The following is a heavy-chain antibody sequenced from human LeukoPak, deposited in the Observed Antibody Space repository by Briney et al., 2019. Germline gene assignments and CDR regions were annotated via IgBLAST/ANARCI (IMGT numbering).Heavy chain of an antibody. V-gene: IGHV5-51*01. CDR2: IYPGDSDT. Sequence: GESLKISCKGSGYRFTSYWIGWVRQMPGKGLEWMGIIYPGDSDTRYSPSFQGQVTISADKSVSTAYLQWSSLKGSDIAMYYCARTAGPNYYDYYMDVWGKGTTVTVSS. CDR3: ARTAGPNYYDYYMDV. J-gene: IGHJ6*03. CDR1: GYRFTSYW.